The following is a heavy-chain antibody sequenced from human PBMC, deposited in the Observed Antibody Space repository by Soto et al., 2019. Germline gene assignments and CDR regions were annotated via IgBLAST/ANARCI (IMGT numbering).Heavy chain of an antibody. D-gene: IGHD4-17*01. CDR2: ISDDGNTK. J-gene: IGHJ5*02. CDR1: GFIFSSYP. V-gene: IGHV3-30-3*01. CDR3: TRADVTVTLSVFDP. Sequence: QVRLVESGGGVVQPGRSLRLSCAASGFIFSSYPMHWVRQAPGKGLEWVALISDDGNTKYYADSVKGRFTISRDKSKNTLDLQMNSLSAEDTAVYYCTRADVTVTLSVFDPWGQGTLVTVSS.